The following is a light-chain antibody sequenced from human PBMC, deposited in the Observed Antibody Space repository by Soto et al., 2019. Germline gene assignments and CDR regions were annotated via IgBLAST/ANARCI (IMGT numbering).Light chain of an antibody. CDR1: SSNIGRKT. V-gene: IGLV1-44*01. Sequence: QPVLTQPPSASGTPGQRVTISCSGSSSNIGRKTVSWYQQLPGTAPQLLIYNNNQRPSGVPDRFSGAKSGTSVSLGISGLQSEDEADYYCAAWDDSLAGVAFGGGTKVTVL. CDR3: AAWDDSLAGVA. CDR2: NNN. J-gene: IGLJ2*01.